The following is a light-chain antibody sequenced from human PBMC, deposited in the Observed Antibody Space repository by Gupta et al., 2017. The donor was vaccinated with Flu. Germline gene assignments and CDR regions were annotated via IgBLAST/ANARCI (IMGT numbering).Light chain of an antibody. CDR2: ENN. CDR3: GTWDSSLSAGV. V-gene: IGLV1-51*02. CDR1: SSDIGNNY. J-gene: IGLJ3*02. Sequence: QSVLTQPPSVSAAPGQKVTISCSGSSSDIGNNYVSWYQQLPGTARKLLIYENNKRPSGIRDRFSGSKSGTSATLGITGLQTGDEAHYYCGTWDSSLSAGVFGGGTKLTVL.